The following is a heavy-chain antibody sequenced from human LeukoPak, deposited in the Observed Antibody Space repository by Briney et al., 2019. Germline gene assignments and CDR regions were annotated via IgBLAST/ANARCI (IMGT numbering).Heavy chain of an antibody. D-gene: IGHD2-21*02. J-gene: IGHJ4*02. Sequence: GGSLRLSCAASRFTFSEYYMSWIRQAPGKGLEWVSYISSSGSTRYYADSVKGRFTISRDNAKNSLYLQMHSLRAEDTAVYLRARDGRLYCGGDCYSDYWGLGTLVTVSS. CDR3: ARDGRLYCGGDCYSDY. CDR2: ISSSGSTR. V-gene: IGHV3-11*01. CDR1: RFTFSEYY.